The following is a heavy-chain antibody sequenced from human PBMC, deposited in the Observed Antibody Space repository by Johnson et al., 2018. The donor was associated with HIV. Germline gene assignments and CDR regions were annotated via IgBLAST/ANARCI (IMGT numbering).Heavy chain of an antibody. CDR2: IKEAGSEK. V-gene: IGHV3-7*01. CDR3: ATDIVVVLAVTGTGAAFDI. CDR1: VFTFRTYW. D-gene: IGHD2-15*01. Sequence: QLVESGGGLAQPGASLRLSCPASVFTFRTYWMSWVRQAPGKGLEWVANIKEAGSEKSYVDSVKGPFTLPRHNAKNSLYLQMNSLQAEDTAVYYCATDIVVVLAVTGTGAAFDIWGQGTMVTVSS. J-gene: IGHJ3*02.